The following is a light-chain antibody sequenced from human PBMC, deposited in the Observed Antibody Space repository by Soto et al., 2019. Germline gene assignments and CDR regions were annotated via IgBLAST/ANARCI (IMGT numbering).Light chain of an antibody. CDR2: KDT. J-gene: IGLJ3*02. V-gene: IGLV3-25*03. Sequence: SYELTQPPSVSGSPGQTARITCSGDTLPRQYVYWFQQRPGQAPVAIIYKDTERPSGIPERFSGSSSETAVTLTISGVQAEDEADYYCQSADTSGSSVLFGGGTKLTVL. CDR3: QSADTSGSSVL. CDR1: TLPRQY.